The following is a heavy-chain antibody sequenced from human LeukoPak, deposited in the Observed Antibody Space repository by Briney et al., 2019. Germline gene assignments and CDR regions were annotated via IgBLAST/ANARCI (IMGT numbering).Heavy chain of an antibody. D-gene: IGHD3-10*01. Sequence: SQTLSLTCAISGDSVSSNSAAWHWIRQSPSRGLEWLGRTYYRSKWYYDDALSVESRISIKPDTSKNQLTLQLNSVTPEDTALYFCARGGLVRGSINSFIAFDVWGQGIMVTVSS. CDR3: ARGGLVRGSINSFIAFDV. J-gene: IGHJ3*01. V-gene: IGHV6-1*01. CDR1: GDSVSSNSAA. CDR2: TYYRSKWYY.